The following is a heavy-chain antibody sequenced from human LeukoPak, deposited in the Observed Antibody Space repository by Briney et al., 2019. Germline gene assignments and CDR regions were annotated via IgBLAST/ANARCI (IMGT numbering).Heavy chain of an antibody. CDR3: GSGSGWYSPDY. D-gene: IGHD6-19*01. J-gene: IGHJ4*02. Sequence: GGSLRLSCRASRFSFGDYDMHWVRQAPGKGLEWVGFIRSKAYGGTTEYAASVKGRFTISRDDSKSIAHLQMNSLKTEDTAVYYCGSGSGWYSPDYWGQGTLVTVSS. V-gene: IGHV3-49*04. CDR2: IRSKAYGGTT. CDR1: RFSFGDYD.